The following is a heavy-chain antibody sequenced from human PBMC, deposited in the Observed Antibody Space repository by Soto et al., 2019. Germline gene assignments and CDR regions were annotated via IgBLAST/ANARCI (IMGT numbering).Heavy chain of an antibody. CDR1: GFTFSSYA. V-gene: IGHV3-23*01. J-gene: IGHJ4*02. CDR3: AKDPNFEGLFGY. CDR2: ISGSGGST. D-gene: IGHD3-9*01. Sequence: EVQLLESGGGLVQPGGSRRLSCAASGFTFSSYAMSWVRQAPGKGLEWVSAISGSGGSTYYADSVKGRFTISRDNSKNTLYLQMNSLRAEDTAVYYCAKDPNFEGLFGYWGQGTLVTVSS.